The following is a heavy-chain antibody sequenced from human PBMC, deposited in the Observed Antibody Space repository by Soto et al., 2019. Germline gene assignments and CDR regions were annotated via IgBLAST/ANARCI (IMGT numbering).Heavy chain of an antibody. D-gene: IGHD3-10*02. CDR3: VRDVRGVESPYHWFGP. CDR2: IKQDGSAE. CDR1: GFFLTNYF. V-gene: IGHV3-7*01. Sequence: HPGGSPRLSSAAPGFFLTNYFMSWVRQASGKGLEWVANIKQDGSAEYYLDSVKGRFAISRDNTKNLQFLQMNSLRAEGTAVYYCVRDVRGVESPYHWFGPWGQVTLVTVSS. J-gene: IGHJ5*02.